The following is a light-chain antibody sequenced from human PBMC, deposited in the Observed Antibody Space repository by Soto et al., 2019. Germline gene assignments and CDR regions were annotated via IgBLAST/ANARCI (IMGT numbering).Light chain of an antibody. Sequence: EIVMTQSPATLSVSPGERATLSCRASQSVSSNLAWYQQKPGQAPRLLIYGASTRATGIPARFSGSGSGTEFTLTVIRLQSEDCAVYDWQEYNNWPSMYTFGQGTKLEIK. J-gene: IGKJ2*01. CDR3: QEYNNWPSMYT. V-gene: IGKV3-15*01. CDR1: QSVSSN. CDR2: GAS.